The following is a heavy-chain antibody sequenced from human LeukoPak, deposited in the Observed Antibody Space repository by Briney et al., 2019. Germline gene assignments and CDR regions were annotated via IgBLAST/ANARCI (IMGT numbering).Heavy chain of an antibody. CDR2: ISYSGST. Sequence: SETLSLTCTVSNGSINNYYWSWIRQPPGKGLEWIGYISYSGSTNYSPSLKSRVTISVDSSKHKFSLKLNSVTAADTAVHYCARGGYTGSSFNNWGQGTLVTVSS. D-gene: IGHD5-12*01. CDR3: ARGGYTGSSFNN. CDR1: NGSINNYY. V-gene: IGHV4-59*08. J-gene: IGHJ4*03.